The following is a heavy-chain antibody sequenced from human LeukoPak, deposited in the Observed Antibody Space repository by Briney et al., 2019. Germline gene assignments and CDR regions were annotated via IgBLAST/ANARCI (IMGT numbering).Heavy chain of an antibody. V-gene: IGHV4-39*01. J-gene: IGHJ4*02. D-gene: IGHD3-9*01. CDR2: IYFSGST. CDR3: ARQGNRSPFDL. CDR1: GGSLTSSDSY. Sequence: SQTLSLACTLSGGSLTSSDSYWAWLRQSPGKGLEWFGPIYFSGSTYYNTSLKRRLTFSVDTSNNHSTLSPASVTASDTGLYFCARQGNRSPFDLWGQGILVTVSS.